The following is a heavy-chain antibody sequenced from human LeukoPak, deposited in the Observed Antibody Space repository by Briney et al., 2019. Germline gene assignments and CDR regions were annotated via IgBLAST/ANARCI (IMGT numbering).Heavy chain of an antibody. CDR1: GFTFNKYA. Sequence: GGSLRLSCSASGFTFNKYAMHWVRQAPGKGLEYVSGISSKGQSDFYADSVMGRFTVSRDNTENTLWLQMSSLRVEDTAVYFCVTASPYSGLGDWGHGTLVIVSS. V-gene: IGHV3-64D*06. D-gene: IGHD1-26*01. CDR2: ISSKGQSD. J-gene: IGHJ4*01. CDR3: VTASPYSGLGD.